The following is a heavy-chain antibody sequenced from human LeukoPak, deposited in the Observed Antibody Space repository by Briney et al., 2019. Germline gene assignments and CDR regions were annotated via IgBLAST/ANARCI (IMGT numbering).Heavy chain of an antibody. Sequence: SETLSLTCAVSGGSVSSGGYSWSWIRQPPGKGLEWIGYIYHSGSTYYNPSLKSRVTISVDRSKNQFSLKLTSVTAADTAVYYCARGGWELPLHFDYWGQGTLVTVSS. CDR3: ARGGWELPLHFDY. CDR2: IYHSGST. J-gene: IGHJ4*02. CDR1: GGSVSSGGYS. D-gene: IGHD1-26*01. V-gene: IGHV4-30-2*01.